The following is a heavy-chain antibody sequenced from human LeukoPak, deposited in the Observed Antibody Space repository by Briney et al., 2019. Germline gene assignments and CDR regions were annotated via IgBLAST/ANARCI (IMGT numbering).Heavy chain of an antibody. V-gene: IGHV3-23*01. CDR3: ATTNRLGILPYDY. Sequence: PGGSLRLSCAASGFAFSSYAMRWVRQAPGKGLEWVAAISGSGGSTYYADSVKGRFTISRDNSKNPLYLQMNSLRAEDTAVYYCATTNRLGILPYDYWGQGTLVTVSS. J-gene: IGHJ4*02. CDR2: ISGSGGST. D-gene: IGHD7-27*01. CDR1: GFAFSSYA.